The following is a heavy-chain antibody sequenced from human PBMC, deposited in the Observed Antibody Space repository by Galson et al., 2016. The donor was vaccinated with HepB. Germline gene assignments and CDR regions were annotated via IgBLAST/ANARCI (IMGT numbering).Heavy chain of an antibody. Sequence: SLRLSCAGSGFTFDDYAMHWVRLAPGKGLEWVSGISGNSDTTAYADSVKGRFTISRDNAKNSLFLQMNSLRVEDTAFYDCAKDTVPTTPLGNYGMDDWGQGTTVTVSS. J-gene: IGHJ6*02. V-gene: IGHV3-9*01. D-gene: IGHD5-12*01. CDR2: ISGNSDTT. CDR1: GFTFDDYA. CDR3: AKDTVPTTPLGNYGMDD.